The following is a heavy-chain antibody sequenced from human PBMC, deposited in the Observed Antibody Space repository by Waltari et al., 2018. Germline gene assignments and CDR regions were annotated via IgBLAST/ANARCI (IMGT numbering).Heavy chain of an antibody. CDR3: AKGYYYYDSHYDY. CDR2: IRGSGGST. J-gene: IGHJ4*02. D-gene: IGHD3-22*01. CDR1: GFTFSSDA. V-gene: IGHV3-23*01. Sequence: EVQLLESGGGLVQPGGSLRLSCAASGFTFSSDAMSWVRQAPGKGLEWVSAIRGSGGSTYYADSVKGRFTISRDNSKNTLYLQMNSLRAEDTAVYYCAKGYYYYDSHYDYWGQGTLVTVSS.